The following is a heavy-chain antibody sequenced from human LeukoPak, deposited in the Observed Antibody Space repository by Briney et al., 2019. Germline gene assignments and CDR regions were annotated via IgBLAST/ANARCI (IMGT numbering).Heavy chain of an antibody. J-gene: IGHJ4*02. CDR2: IYSGGST. Sequence: GGPLRLSCAASGFTVSSNYMSWVRQAPGKGLEWVSVIYSGGSTYYADSVKGRFTISRDNSKNTLYLRMNSLRAEDTAVYYCARSKPNIVATIGDYWGQGTLVTVSS. CDR1: GFTVSSNY. D-gene: IGHD5-12*01. CDR3: ARSKPNIVATIGDY. V-gene: IGHV3-66*01.